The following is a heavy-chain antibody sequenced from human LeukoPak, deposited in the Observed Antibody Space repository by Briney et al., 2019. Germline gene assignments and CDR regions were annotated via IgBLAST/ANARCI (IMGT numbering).Heavy chain of an antibody. J-gene: IGHJ4*02. D-gene: IGHD2-2*01. Sequence: ASVKVSCKASGYTFTSYGISWVRQAPGQGLEWMGWISAYNGNTNYAQKLQGRVTMTTDTSTSTAYMELRSLRSDDTAVYYCARGKRGYWSSTNRFPFDYLGQGTLVTVSS. CDR1: GYTFTSYG. CDR3: ARGKRGYWSSTNRFPFDY. CDR2: ISAYNGNT. V-gene: IGHV1-18*01.